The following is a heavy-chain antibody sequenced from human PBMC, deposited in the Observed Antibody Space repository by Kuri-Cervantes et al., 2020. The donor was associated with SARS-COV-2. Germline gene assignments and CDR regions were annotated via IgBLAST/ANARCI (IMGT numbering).Heavy chain of an antibody. CDR3: SRSTVTSPLYGMDV. V-gene: IGHV3-73*01. CDR1: GFTFSGSA. CDR2: IRSKANSYAT. J-gene: IGHJ6*02. Sequence: GESLKISCAASGFTFSGSAMHWVRQASGKGLEWVGRIRSKANSYATAYAALVKGRFTISRDDSKNTAYLQMNSLKTEDTAVYYCSRSTVTSPLYGMDVWGQGTTVTVYS. D-gene: IGHD4-17*01.